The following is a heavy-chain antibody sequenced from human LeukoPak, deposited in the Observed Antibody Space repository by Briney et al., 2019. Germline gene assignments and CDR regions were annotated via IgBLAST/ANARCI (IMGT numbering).Heavy chain of an antibody. D-gene: IGHD3/OR15-3a*01. J-gene: IGHJ4*02. CDR3: ARQTGSGLFILP. CDR2: IYYSGNT. V-gene: IGHV4-39*01. Sequence: SETLSLTCTVSGVSISSSNSYWGWIRHPPGKWLEWIGSIYYSGNTYYNASLKSQVSISIDTSKNQFSLRLTSVTAADTAVYYCARQTGSGLFILPGGQGTLVTVSS. CDR1: GVSISSSNSY.